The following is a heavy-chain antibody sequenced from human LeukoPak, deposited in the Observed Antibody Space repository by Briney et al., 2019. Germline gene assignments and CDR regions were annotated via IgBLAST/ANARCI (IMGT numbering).Heavy chain of an antibody. CDR2: IDPSDSYT. J-gene: IGHJ4*01. V-gene: IGHV5-10-1*01. D-gene: IGHD2-21*01. Sequence: GESLKISSKGSGYSFTNYWISWVRQMPGKGLEWMGRIDPSDSYTNYSPSFQGHLTISADKSISTAYMELSRLRSDDTAVYYCARLRLIRDPFDYWSHDTLVSVSS. CDR3: ARLRLIRDPFDY. CDR1: GYSFTNYW.